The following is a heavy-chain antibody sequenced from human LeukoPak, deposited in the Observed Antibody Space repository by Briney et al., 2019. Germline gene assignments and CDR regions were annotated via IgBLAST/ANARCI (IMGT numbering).Heavy chain of an antibody. V-gene: IGHV4-4*07. CDR3: TRADYVWGSYRHEAFDI. J-gene: IGHJ3*02. CDR2: IYTSGST. Sequence: SETLSLTCTVSGGSFSSYYWSWIRQPAGKGLEWIGRIYTSGSTNYNPSLKSRVTMSVDTSKNQFSLKLSSVTAADTAVYYCTRADYVWGSYRHEAFDIWGQGTMVTVSS. D-gene: IGHD3-16*02. CDR1: GGSFSSYY.